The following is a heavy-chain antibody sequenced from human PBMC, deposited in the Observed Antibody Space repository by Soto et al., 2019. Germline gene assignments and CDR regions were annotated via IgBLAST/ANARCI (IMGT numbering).Heavy chain of an antibody. V-gene: IGHV3-33*08. D-gene: IGHD6-13*01. CDR3: ARDFGIAAAGDFYYYYGMDV. Sequence: GALRLSCADSRLTFSSYRMHCVCQAPGKGRERVAVIWYDGSNKYYADSVKGRFTISRDNSKNTLYLQMNSLRAEDTAVYYCARDFGIAAAGDFYYYYGMDVWGQGTTVTVSS. CDR1: RLTFSSYR. J-gene: IGHJ6*02. CDR2: IWYDGSNK.